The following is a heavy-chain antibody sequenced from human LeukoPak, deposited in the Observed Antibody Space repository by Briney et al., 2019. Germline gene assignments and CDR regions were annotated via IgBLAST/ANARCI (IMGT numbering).Heavy chain of an antibody. D-gene: IGHD2-2*02. V-gene: IGHV3-30*02. J-gene: IGHJ6*03. CDR3: ARDPRLRNDIVVVPAAIRDYYYSYYMDV. CDR1: GFTFSSYG. Sequence: PGGSLRLSCAASGFTFSSYGMHWVRQAPGKGLEWVAFIRYDGSNKYYADSVKGRFTISRDNSKNTLYLQMNSLRAEDTAVYYCARDPRLRNDIVVVPAAIRDYYYSYYMDVWGKGTTVTVSS. CDR2: IRYDGSNK.